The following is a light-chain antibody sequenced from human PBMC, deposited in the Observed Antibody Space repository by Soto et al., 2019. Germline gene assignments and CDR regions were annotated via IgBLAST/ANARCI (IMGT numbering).Light chain of an antibody. V-gene: IGKV1-9*01. CDR2: AAS. CDR3: QQLYSYALT. Sequence: IQLNQSPAAVSASVGDRVTITCRASQGIRSSLAWYQQKPGKAPKLLIYAASTLQSGVPSRFSGSGSGTAFTLTISSLQPEDFATYYCQQLYSYALTFGGGTKVDI. J-gene: IGKJ4*01. CDR1: QGIRSS.